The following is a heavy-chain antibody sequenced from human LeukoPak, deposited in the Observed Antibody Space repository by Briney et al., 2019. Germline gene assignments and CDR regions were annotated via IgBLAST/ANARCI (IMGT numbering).Heavy chain of an antibody. J-gene: IGHJ4*02. CDR2: IYYSGST. V-gene: IGHV4-59*01. CDR3: ASYDFWSGYQD. Sequence: PSETLSLTCTVSGGSISSYYWSWLRQPPGKGLEWIGYIYYSGSTNYNPSLKSRVTISVDTSENQFSLKLSSVTAADTAVYYCASYDFWSGYQDWGQGTLVTVSS. CDR1: GGSISSYY. D-gene: IGHD3-3*01.